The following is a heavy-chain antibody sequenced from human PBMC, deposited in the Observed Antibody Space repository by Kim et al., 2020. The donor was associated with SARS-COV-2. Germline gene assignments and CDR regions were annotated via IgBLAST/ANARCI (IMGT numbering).Heavy chain of an antibody. CDR3: TRELETILVTYYYGMDV. J-gene: IGHJ6*02. Sequence: GGSLRLSCTASGFTFGDYAMSWFRQAPGKGLEWVGFIRSKAYGGTTEYAASVKGRFTISRDDSKSIAYLQMNSLKTEDTAVYYCTRELETILVTYYYGMDVWGQGTTVTVSS. CDR1: GFTFGDYA. V-gene: IGHV3-49*03. CDR2: IRSKAYGGTT. D-gene: IGHD3-22*01.